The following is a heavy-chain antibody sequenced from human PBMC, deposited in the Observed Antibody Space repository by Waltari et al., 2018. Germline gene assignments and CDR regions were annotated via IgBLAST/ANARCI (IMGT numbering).Heavy chain of an antibody. CDR3: ATRGYSEYLNLEF. Sequence: EVHLEESGGGLVQPGESLRLSCAASGLIFSRHWIHWVRQVPGKGPVLCSLINPDGSVTGYVDSVKGRFTISRDNTKNLVFLQMNSLRVEDTAFYHCATRGYSEYLNLEFWGQGTLVAVSS. CDR1: GLIFSRHW. CDR2: INPDGSVT. V-gene: IGHV3-74*01. J-gene: IGHJ4*02. D-gene: IGHD5-12*01.